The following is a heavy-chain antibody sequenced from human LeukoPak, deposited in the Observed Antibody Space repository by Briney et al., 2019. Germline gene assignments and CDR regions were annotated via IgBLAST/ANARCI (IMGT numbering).Heavy chain of an antibody. D-gene: IGHD2-2*01. V-gene: IGHV3-23*01. CDR1: GFTFSSYG. Sequence: GGTLRLSCAASGFTFSSYGMSWVRQAPGKGLEWVSGISGSGDSTYYADSVKGRFTISRDNSKNTVYLQMNSLRGEDTAVYYCARDRYQLVDAFYFYYMDVWGKGTTVTISS. CDR2: ISGSGDST. J-gene: IGHJ6*03. CDR3: ARDRYQLVDAFYFYYMDV.